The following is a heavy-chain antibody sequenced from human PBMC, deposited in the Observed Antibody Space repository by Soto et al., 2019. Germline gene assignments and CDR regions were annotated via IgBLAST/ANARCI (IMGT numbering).Heavy chain of an antibody. V-gene: IGHV1-8*01. J-gene: IGHJ5*02. D-gene: IGHD3-16*01. CDR3: ARMATFGSLNWCDT. CDR1: GYSFTNND. Sequence: QVKLVQSGAEVREPGASVKVSCKASGYSFTNNDVSWVRQATGQGLEWMGWMNHGSGDTGYAQKFQGRVTMTRDISIATAYMELSSLRSDDTAIYYCARMATFGSLNWCDTWGQGTLVTVSS. CDR2: MNHGSGDT.